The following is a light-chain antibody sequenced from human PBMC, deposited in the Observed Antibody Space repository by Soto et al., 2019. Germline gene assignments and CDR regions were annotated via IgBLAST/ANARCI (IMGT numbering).Light chain of an antibody. Sequence: EIVLTQSPGTLSLSPGERATLSCRASQSVSSSYLAWYQQKPGQAPRLLIYGASSRATGIPERFSGSGSGTDFTLTISRLEPEDFAVYYCQQYGSSPPMYTFGQGTKVDIK. CDR1: QSVSSSY. CDR3: QQYGSSPPMYT. J-gene: IGKJ2*01. V-gene: IGKV3-20*01. CDR2: GAS.